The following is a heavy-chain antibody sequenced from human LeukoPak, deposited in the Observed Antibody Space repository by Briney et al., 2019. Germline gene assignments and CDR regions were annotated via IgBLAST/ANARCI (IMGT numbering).Heavy chain of an antibody. Sequence: GASVKVSCKASGYTFTSYGISWVRRAPGQGLEWMGWISAYNGNTNYAQKLQGRVTMTTDTSTSTAYMELRSLRSDNTAVYYCARDKQWPVLGAFDIWGQGTMVTVSS. D-gene: IGHD6-19*01. CDR2: ISAYNGNT. CDR1: GYTFTSYG. V-gene: IGHV1-18*01. CDR3: ARDKQWPVLGAFDI. J-gene: IGHJ3*02.